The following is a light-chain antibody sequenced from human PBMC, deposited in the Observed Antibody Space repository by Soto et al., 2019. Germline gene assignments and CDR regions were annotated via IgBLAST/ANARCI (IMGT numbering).Light chain of an antibody. V-gene: IGKV1-17*01. J-gene: IGKJ1*01. CDR1: QSISSY. Sequence: IRMTQSQSSLSASVGDRVTITCRASQSISSYLNWYQQKPGKAPKRLIYAASSLDSEVPLRFSGSGSGTEFALTISSLQPEDFATYYCLQHNTYPWTFGQGTKVDVK. CDR3: LQHNTYPWT. CDR2: AAS.